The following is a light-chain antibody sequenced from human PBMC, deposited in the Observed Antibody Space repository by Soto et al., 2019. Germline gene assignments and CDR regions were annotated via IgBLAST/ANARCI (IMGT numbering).Light chain of an antibody. Sequence: DIQMTQSTPTLSASVGDRVTITCRASQSIRSRLAWYQQKPGRAPKLLIYKASSLESGVPSRFSGSGSGTEFTLTISSLQPDDFATYYCQQYNSYSSFGPGTKVDIK. CDR3: QQYNSYSS. J-gene: IGKJ3*01. CDR2: KAS. V-gene: IGKV1-5*03. CDR1: QSIRSR.